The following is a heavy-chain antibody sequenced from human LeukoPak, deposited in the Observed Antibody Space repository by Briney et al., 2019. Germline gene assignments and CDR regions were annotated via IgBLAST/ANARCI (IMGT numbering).Heavy chain of an antibody. Sequence: GESLKISCKGSGYSFTSYWIGWVRQMPGKGLEWMGIIYPGDSDTRYSPSFQGQVTISADKSISTAYLQWSSLKASDTAMYYCARLTRTTVTTVSSNTNWFDPWGQGTLVTVSS. CDR2: IYPGDSDT. V-gene: IGHV5-51*01. CDR1: GYSFTSYW. J-gene: IGHJ5*02. CDR3: ARLTRTTVTTVSSNTNWFDP. D-gene: IGHD4-17*01.